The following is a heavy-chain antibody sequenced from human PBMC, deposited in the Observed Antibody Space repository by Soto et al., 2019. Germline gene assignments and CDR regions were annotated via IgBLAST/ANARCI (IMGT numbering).Heavy chain of an antibody. D-gene: IGHD2-15*01. CDR1: GFTFSSYA. V-gene: IGHV3-30-3*01. J-gene: IGHJ4*02. Sequence: QVQLVESGGGVVQPGRSLRLSCAASGFTFSSYAMHWVRQAPGKGLEWVAVISYDGSNKYYADSVKGRFTISRDNSKNTLYLQMNSLRAEDTAVYYCARDISGSNTFDYWGQGTLVTVSS. CDR2: ISYDGSNK. CDR3: ARDISGSNTFDY.